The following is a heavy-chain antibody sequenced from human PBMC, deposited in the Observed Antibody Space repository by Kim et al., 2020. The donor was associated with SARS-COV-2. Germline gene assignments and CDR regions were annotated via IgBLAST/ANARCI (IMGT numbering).Heavy chain of an antibody. D-gene: IGHD2-2*01. CDR3: ARIGYCSSTSCYGLFYYYYYGMDV. Sequence: ASVKVSCKASGYTFTSYDINWVRQATGQGLEWMGWMNPNSGNTGYAQKFQGRVTMTRNTSISTAYMELSSLRSEDTAVYYCARIGYCSSTSCYGLFYYYYYGMDVWGQGTKVTVSS. CDR2: MNPNSGNT. J-gene: IGHJ6*02. CDR1: GYTFTSYD. V-gene: IGHV1-8*01.